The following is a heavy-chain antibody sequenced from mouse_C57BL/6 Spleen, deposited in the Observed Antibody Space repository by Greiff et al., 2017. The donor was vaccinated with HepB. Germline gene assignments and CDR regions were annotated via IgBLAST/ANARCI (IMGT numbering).Heavy chain of an antibody. CDR2: IYPGDGDT. V-gene: IGHV1-82*01. J-gene: IGHJ2*01. CDR3: AKVLSLGAGYFDY. CDR1: GYAFSSSW. Sequence: VQLVESGPELVKPGASVKISCKASGYAFSSSWMNWVKQRPGKGLEWIGRIYPGDGDTNYNGKFKGKATLTADKSSSTAYMQLSSLTSEDSAVYFCAKVLSLGAGYFDYWGQGTTLTVSS. D-gene: IGHD4-1*01.